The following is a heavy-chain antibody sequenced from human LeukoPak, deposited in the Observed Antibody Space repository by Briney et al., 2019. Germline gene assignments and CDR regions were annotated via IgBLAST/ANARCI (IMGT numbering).Heavy chain of an antibody. J-gene: IGHJ4*02. CDR2: IYYSRST. V-gene: IGHV4-30-4*01. D-gene: IGHD5-24*01. CDR3: ARDGYNSGYFDY. CDR1: GASISSGGYY. Sequence: SQTLSLTCTVSGASISSGGYYWNWIRQPPGKGLEWIGYIYYSRSTSYSPSLKSRLTISVDTSKNQFSLKLSSVAAADTAVYYCARDGYNSGYFDYWGQGTLVTVSS.